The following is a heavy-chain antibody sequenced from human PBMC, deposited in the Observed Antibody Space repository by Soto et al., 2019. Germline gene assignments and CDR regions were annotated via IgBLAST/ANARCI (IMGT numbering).Heavy chain of an antibody. J-gene: IGHJ4*02. CDR1: GPSVSGYY. CDR3: ARHSNSGSYPLDC. CDR2: IHYSGST. D-gene: IGHD3-10*01. V-gene: IGHV4-59*08. Sequence: SDTLSLTCTVYGPSVSGYYWGWIRQPPGRGLEYIGHIHYSGSTNYNPSLKSRVTMSVDASRNQFSLKLISVTAADTAVYFCARHSNSGSYPLDCWGQGTLVT.